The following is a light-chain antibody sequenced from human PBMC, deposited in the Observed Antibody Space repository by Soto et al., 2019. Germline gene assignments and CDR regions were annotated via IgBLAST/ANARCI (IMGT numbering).Light chain of an antibody. J-gene: IGKJ4*01. V-gene: IGKV1-39*01. Sequence: DIQMTQSPSSLSASVGDRVTITCLASQSISSYLNWYQQKPGKAPKLLIYAASSLQSGVPSRFSGSGSGTDFTLTISNLQPEDFATYYCQQSYSTLPLTFGGGTKVDI. CDR2: AAS. CDR3: QQSYSTLPLT. CDR1: QSISSY.